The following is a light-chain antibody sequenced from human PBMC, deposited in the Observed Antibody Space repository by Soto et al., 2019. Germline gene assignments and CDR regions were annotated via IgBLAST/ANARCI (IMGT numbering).Light chain of an antibody. CDR3: QQYNSNPLT. V-gene: IGKV1-5*03. Sequence: DIQMTQSPSTRSASVGDRVTITCRASQSVSTWLAWYQQKPGKVPKLLIYKAYSLESGVPSRFSGSGSGTESTLTISSLQPDDFATYYCQQYNSNPLTFGGGTKVEIK. CDR1: QSVSTW. J-gene: IGKJ4*01. CDR2: KAY.